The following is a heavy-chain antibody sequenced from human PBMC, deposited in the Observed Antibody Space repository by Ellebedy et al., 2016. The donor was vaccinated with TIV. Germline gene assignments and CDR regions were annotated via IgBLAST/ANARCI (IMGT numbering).Heavy chain of an antibody. Sequence: AASVKVSCKTSGYSFRTYGIAWVRQAPGQGLEWMGWISLRNGKTDYAQKLQGRVTMTTDTSTSTAYMDLRSLTSDDTAVYYSARQWSGPNWFDPWGQGTLVTVSS. CDR3: ARQWSGPNWFDP. J-gene: IGHJ5*02. D-gene: IGHD3-10*02. CDR1: GYSFRTYG. V-gene: IGHV1-18*01. CDR2: ISLRNGKT.